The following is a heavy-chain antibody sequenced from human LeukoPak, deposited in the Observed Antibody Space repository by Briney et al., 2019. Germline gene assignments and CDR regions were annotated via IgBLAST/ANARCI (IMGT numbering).Heavy chain of an antibody. Sequence: SETLSLTCTVSGGSISSYYWSWIRQPPGKGLEWIGYIYYSGSTNYNPSLKSRVTISVDTSKNQFSLKLSSVTAADTAVYYCASLFGELSPRFDPWGQGTLVTVSS. J-gene: IGHJ5*02. D-gene: IGHD3-10*02. CDR2: IYYSGST. CDR1: GGSISSYY. CDR3: ASLFGELSPRFDP. V-gene: IGHV4-59*12.